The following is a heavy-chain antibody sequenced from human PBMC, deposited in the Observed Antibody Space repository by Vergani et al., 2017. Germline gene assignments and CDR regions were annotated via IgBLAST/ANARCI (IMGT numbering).Heavy chain of an antibody. V-gene: IGHV1-46*03. CDR3: ARGDYCILPGYRS. CDR1: GYTFSNYY. J-gene: IGHJ5*02. D-gene: IGHD3-9*01. CDR2: INPSGGHT. Sequence: QVQVVQSGAEVKKSGASVKVSCKTSGYTFSNYYMHWVRQAPGQGLEWMGIINPSGGHTNYAQKFQVRVTMTRDTSTSTVYMELSSLRSEDTAIYYCARGDYCILPGYRSWVQGTLVTVSA.